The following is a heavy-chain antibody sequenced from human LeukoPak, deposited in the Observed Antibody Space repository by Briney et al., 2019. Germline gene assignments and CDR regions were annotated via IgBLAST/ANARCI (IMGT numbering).Heavy chain of an antibody. D-gene: IGHD5-24*01. CDR3: AKRAGRDGYNYNY. J-gene: IGHJ4*02. Sequence: GGSLRLSCAASGFTFSSYSMNWVRQAPGKGLEWVSSISNSSSYIYYADSVKGRFTISRDNSKNTLYLQMNSLRAEDTAVYYCAKRAGRDGYNYNYWGQGTLVTVSS. V-gene: IGHV3-21*04. CDR1: GFTFSSYS. CDR2: ISNSSSYI.